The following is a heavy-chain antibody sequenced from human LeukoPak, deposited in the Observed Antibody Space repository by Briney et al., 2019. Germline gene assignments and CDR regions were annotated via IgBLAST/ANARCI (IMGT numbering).Heavy chain of an antibody. Sequence: GGSLRLSCAASGFAFSTYWMHWVRQAPGKGLGWVSRINPDGITTTYADSVKGRFTISRDNAKNTLFLQMNSLRAEDTAVYYCARDYYYGMDVWGQGTTITVSS. J-gene: IGHJ6*02. CDR3: ARDYYYGMDV. CDR2: INPDGITT. CDR1: GFAFSTYW. V-gene: IGHV3-74*01.